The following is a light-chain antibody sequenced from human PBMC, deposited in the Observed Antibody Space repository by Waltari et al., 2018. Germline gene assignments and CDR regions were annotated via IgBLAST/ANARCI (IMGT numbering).Light chain of an antibody. CDR3: QAWDTFIFV. CDR2: EDN. J-gene: IGLJ1*01. CDR1: KLGDKY. V-gene: IGLV3-1*01. Sequence: SYDLTQPPSVSVSPGQTATITCFGDKLGDKYTSWYQQKPGQSPVLVIYEDNKRPPGIPGRCSGSNSGNTATLTISGTQSMDEADYYCQAWDTFIFVFGLGTKVTVL.